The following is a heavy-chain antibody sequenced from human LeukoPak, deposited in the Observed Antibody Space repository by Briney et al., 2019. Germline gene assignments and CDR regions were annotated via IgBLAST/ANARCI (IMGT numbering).Heavy chain of an antibody. Sequence: GGSLRLSCAAVGFPFSNVWMSWVRQAPGKGLEWVSVIYSDSSTYYSDSVKGRFTISRDNSKNTLYLQMNSLRAEDTAVYYCAREGCRRSTSCYRGAFDIWGQGTMVTVSS. CDR1: GFPFSNVW. CDR3: AREGCRRSTSCYRGAFDI. J-gene: IGHJ3*02. CDR2: IYSDSST. D-gene: IGHD2-2*01. V-gene: IGHV3-53*01.